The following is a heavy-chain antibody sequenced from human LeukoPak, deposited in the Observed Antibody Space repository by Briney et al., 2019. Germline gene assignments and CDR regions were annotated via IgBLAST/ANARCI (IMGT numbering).Heavy chain of an antibody. Sequence: ETRSLTCTVSGGSIRSYYWSWIRQPPGKGLEWIGYIFYAGSTTYNPSLKSRVTLSIDTSKNQFSLKLNSVSAADMAVYYCASGERGYSYGPLDSWGQGTLVTVSS. D-gene: IGHD5-18*01. CDR1: GGSIRSYY. CDR2: IFYAGST. J-gene: IGHJ4*02. CDR3: ASGERGYSYGPLDS. V-gene: IGHV4-59*08.